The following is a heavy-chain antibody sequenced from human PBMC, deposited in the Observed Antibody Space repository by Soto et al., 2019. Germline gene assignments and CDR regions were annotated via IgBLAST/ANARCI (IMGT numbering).Heavy chain of an antibody. CDR2: ICHTGIT. J-gene: IGHJ3*02. CDR1: GGSFSPYC. Sequence: SATLSLTCAVSGGSFSPYCWPWIRQSPDKGLEWIGEICHTGITSYNPSLKSRVTISLDTSKNQFSLNLNSMTAADTAAYFCARVQVRRGNGSGYLNGFDIWGQGTMVT. CDR3: ARVQVRRGNGSGYLNGFDI. V-gene: IGHV4-34*01. D-gene: IGHD3-3*01.